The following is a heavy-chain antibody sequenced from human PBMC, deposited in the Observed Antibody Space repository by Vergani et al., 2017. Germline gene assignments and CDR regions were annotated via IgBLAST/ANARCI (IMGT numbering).Heavy chain of an antibody. J-gene: IGHJ4*02. CDR2: ISASGGST. CDR1: GFTFSSYA. V-gene: IGHV3-23*01. Sequence: EVQLLESGGGLVQPGGSRRLSCAASGFTFSSYAMSWVRQAPGKGLEWVSFISASGGSTYYADSVKGRFTISRDNSKNTLYLQMNSLRAEDTAVYYCAKLLGSGSYYPFDYWGQGTLVTVSS. CDR3: AKLLGSGSYYPFDY. D-gene: IGHD3-10*01.